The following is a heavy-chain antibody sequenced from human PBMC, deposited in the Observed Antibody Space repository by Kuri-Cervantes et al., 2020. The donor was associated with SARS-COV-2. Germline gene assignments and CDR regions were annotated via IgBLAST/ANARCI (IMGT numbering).Heavy chain of an antibody. V-gene: IGHV1-46*01. Sequence: ASVQVSCKASGYTFTSYYMHWVRQAPGQGLEWMGIINPSGGSTSYAQKFQGRVTMTEDTSTDTAYMELSSLRSEDTAVYYCATENYYGSGRRYWGQGALVTVSS. J-gene: IGHJ4*02. CDR1: GYTFTSYY. CDR2: INPSGGST. D-gene: IGHD3-10*01. CDR3: ATENYYGSGRRY.